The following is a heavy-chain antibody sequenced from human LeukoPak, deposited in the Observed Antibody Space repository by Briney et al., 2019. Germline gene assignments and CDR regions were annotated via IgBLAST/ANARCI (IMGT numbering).Heavy chain of an antibody. Sequence: PSETLSLTCTVSGGSISSGGYYWSWIRQHPGKGLEWIGYIYYSGSTYYNPSLKIRVTISVDTSKNQFSLKLSSVTAADTAVYYCARDDGSGSYHNPGWFDPWGQGTLVTVSS. J-gene: IGHJ5*02. CDR3: ARDDGSGSYHNPGWFDP. CDR2: IYYSGST. V-gene: IGHV4-31*03. CDR1: GGSISSGGYY. D-gene: IGHD3-10*01.